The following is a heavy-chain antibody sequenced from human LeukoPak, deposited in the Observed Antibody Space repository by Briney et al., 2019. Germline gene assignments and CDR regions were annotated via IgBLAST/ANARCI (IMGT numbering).Heavy chain of an antibody. Sequence: GGSLRLSCAASGFTFSSYWMSWVRQAPGKGLEWVANIKRDGSDKYYVGSVEGRFAISRDNAKNSLYLQMSSLRAEDTAKYYCARALYNRGWYPDYFDSWGQGTLVTVSS. D-gene: IGHD6-19*01. CDR1: GFTFSSYW. V-gene: IGHV3-7*01. CDR3: ARALYNRGWYPDYFDS. CDR2: IKRDGSDK. J-gene: IGHJ4*02.